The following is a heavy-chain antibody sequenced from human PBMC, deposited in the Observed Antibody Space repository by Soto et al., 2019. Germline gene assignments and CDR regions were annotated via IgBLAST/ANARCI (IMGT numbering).Heavy chain of an antibody. Sequence: QVQLVQSGAEVKKPGASVTVSCKASGYSFANYTIHWVRQAPGQGLEWMGWLNPDTASTKFSPKFQGRVIITRDRSANTAFMQLTSLTSQDTALYYCARGGGYYGSGAYYRGYFDHWGLGTLVAASS. J-gene: IGHJ4*02. CDR2: LNPDTAST. D-gene: IGHD3-10*01. V-gene: IGHV1-3*01. CDR3: ARGGGYYGSGAYYRGYFDH. CDR1: GYSFANYT.